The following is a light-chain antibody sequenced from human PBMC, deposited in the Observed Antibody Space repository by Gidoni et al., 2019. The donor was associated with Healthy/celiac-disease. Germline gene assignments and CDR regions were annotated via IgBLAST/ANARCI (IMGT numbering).Light chain of an antibody. CDR1: QSVSSSY. CDR3: QQYGSSRGLT. J-gene: IGKJ4*01. CDR2: GAS. Sequence: EIVLTQSPGTLSLSPGERATLSCRASQSVSSSYLAWYQQKPGQAPRLLIYGASSRATDIPDRFSGSGSGIDFTLNISRLEPEDFAVYYCQQYGSSRGLTFGGGTKVEIK. V-gene: IGKV3-20*01.